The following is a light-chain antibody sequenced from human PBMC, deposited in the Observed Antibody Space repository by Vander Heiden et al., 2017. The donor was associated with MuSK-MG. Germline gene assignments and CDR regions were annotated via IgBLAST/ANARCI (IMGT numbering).Light chain of an antibody. J-gene: IGKJ2*01. CDR2: KIS. Sequence: DIVMTETPLSPPVTLGQPASISCRSSQGRVRSDGSTYLSWVQQRPGQPPRLLIYKISNRFAGVPDRFSGSGAGTDFTLKISRVEPEDVGIYYCMQSTQFPHVTFGQGTKVEIK. CDR1: QGRVRSDGSTY. V-gene: IGKV2-24*01. CDR3: MQSTQFPHVT.